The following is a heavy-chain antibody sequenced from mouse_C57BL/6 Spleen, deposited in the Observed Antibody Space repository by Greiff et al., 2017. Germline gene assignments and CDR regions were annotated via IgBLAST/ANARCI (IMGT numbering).Heavy chain of an antibody. J-gene: IGHJ4*01. V-gene: IGHV5-4*01. CDR2: ISDGGSYT. Sequence: EVQRVESGGGLVKPGGSLKISCAASGFTFSSYAMSWVRQTPEKRLEWVATISDGGSYTYYPDNVKGRFTISRDNAKNNLYLQMSHLKSEDTAMYYCARADYDPYYAMDYWGQGTSVTVSS. D-gene: IGHD2-4*01. CDR1: GFTFSSYA. CDR3: ARADYDPYYAMDY.